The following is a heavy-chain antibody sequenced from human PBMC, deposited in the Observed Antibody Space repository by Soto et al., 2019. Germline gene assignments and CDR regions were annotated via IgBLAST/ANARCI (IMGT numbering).Heavy chain of an antibody. J-gene: IGHJ3*02. CDR2: IFYSGST. Sequence: SETLSLTCTVSGGSISSSRYYWGWIRQPPGKGLEWIGSIFYSGSTYHNPSLKSRVTISVDTSKNQFSLKLSSVTAADTAVYYGARPPTASLDAFDIWGQGTMVTVSS. CDR1: GGSISSSRYY. CDR3: ARPPTASLDAFDI. V-gene: IGHV4-39*01.